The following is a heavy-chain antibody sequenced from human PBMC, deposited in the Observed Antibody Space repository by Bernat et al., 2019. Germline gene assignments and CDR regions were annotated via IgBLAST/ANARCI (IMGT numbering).Heavy chain of an antibody. Sequence: VQLVESGGGLVQPGGSLRLSCAASGFTFSSYAMSWVRQAPGKGLEWVAVISYDGSNKYYADSVKGRFTISRDNSKNTLYLQMNSLRAEDTAVYYCARGRYYGSGSYYLFDYWGQGTLVTVSS. V-gene: IGHV3-30-3*01. J-gene: IGHJ4*02. D-gene: IGHD3-10*01. CDR2: ISYDGSNK. CDR3: ARGRYYGSGSYYLFDY. CDR1: GFTFSSYA.